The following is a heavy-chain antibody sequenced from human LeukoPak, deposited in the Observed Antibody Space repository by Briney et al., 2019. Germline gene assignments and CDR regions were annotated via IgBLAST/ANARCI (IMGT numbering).Heavy chain of an antibody. V-gene: IGHV4-61*02. D-gene: IGHD6-13*01. CDR2: IYTSGST. CDR1: GGSSSSGSYY. J-gene: IGHJ6*03. CDR3: ARETKTAAADYYYFYYYMDV. Sequence: SQTLSLTCTVSGGSSSSGSYYWSWIRQPAGKGLEWIGRIYTSGSTNYNPSLKSRVTISVDTSKNQFSLRLSSVTAADTAVYHCARETKTAAADYYYFYYYMDVWGKGTTVTISS.